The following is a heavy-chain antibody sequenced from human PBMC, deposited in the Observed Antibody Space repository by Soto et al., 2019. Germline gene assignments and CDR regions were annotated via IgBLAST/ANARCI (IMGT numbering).Heavy chain of an antibody. CDR1: GGSISSYY. J-gene: IGHJ4*02. CDR3: ARRYGYYFDS. V-gene: IGHV4-59*08. CDR2: IYYSGST. D-gene: IGHD4-17*01. Sequence: SETLSLTCTVSGGSISSYYWSWIRQPPGKGLEWIGYIYYSGSTNYNPSLKSRVTISVDTSKNQLSLKLSSVTAADTAVYYCARRYGYYFDSWRQGTLVTVSS.